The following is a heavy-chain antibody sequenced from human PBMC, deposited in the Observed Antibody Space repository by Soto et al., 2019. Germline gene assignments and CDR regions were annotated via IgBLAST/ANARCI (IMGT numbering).Heavy chain of an antibody. Sequence: GESLKISCKDSGDIFSSHWIAWVRQMPGKGLECMGIIYPDDSDIKYSPSFQGQVTISADKSIRTSYLQWSSLKASDTAMYYCARQDQWLAFDYWGQGTLVTVSS. D-gene: IGHD6-19*01. J-gene: IGHJ4*02. V-gene: IGHV5-51*01. CDR3: ARQDQWLAFDY. CDR1: GDIFSSHW. CDR2: IYPDDSDI.